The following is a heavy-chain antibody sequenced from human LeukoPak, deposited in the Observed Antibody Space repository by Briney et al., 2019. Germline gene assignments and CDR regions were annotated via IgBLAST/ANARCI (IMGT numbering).Heavy chain of an antibody. Sequence: SETLSLTCAVYGGSFSGYYWSRIRQPPGKGLEWIGEINHSGSTNYNPSLKSRVTISVDTSKNQFSLKLSSVTAADTAVYYCARVTMIGNWFDPWGQGTLVTVSS. CDR3: ARVTMIGNWFDP. CDR2: INHSGST. J-gene: IGHJ5*02. CDR1: GGSFSGYY. D-gene: IGHD3-22*01. V-gene: IGHV4-34*01.